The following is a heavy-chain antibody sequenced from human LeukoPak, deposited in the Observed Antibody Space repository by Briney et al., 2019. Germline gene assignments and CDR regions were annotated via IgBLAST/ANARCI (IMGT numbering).Heavy chain of an antibody. CDR1: GFNFSSYA. J-gene: IGHJ4*02. CDR3: AKDFCTTTSCRLEY. Sequence: LTGGSLRLSCAASGFNFSSYALTWVRQAPGKGLEWVSFISGSADSTYYADSVKGRFTISRDNSKNTLDLQMNSLRADDTAVYYCAKDFCTTTSCRLEYWGQGTLVTVSS. D-gene: IGHD2-2*01. CDR2: ISGSADST. V-gene: IGHV3-23*01.